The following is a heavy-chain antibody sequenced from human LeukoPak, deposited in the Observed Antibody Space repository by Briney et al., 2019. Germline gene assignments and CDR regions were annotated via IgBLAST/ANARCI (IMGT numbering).Heavy chain of an antibody. CDR1: GFTFSSYE. Sequence: PGGSLRLSCAASGFTFSSYEMNWVRQAPGKGLEWVSYISSSGSTIYYADSVKGRFTISRDNAKNSLYLQMNSLRAEDTAVYYCARGSAVAGTGDYWGQGTLVTVSS. D-gene: IGHD6-19*01. V-gene: IGHV3-48*03. CDR2: ISSSGSTI. J-gene: IGHJ4*02. CDR3: ARGSAVAGTGDY.